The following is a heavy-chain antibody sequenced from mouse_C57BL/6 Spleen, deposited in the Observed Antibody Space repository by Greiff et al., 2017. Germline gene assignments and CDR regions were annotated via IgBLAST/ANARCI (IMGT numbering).Heavy chain of an antibody. J-gene: IGHJ1*03. CDR3: ARGDFYYYGSSWYFDV. CDR2: INPNNGGT. CDR1: GYTFTDYN. D-gene: IGHD1-1*01. Sequence: EVQLQQSGPELVKPGASVKMSCKASGYTFTDYNMHWVKQSHGKSLEWIGYINPNNGGTSYNQKFKGKATLTVNKSSSTAYMELRSLTSEDSAVYYCARGDFYYYGSSWYFDVWGTGTTVTVSS. V-gene: IGHV1-22*01.